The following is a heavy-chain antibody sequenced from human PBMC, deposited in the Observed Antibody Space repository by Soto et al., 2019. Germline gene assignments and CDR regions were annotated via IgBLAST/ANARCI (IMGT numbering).Heavy chain of an antibody. D-gene: IGHD3-22*01. CDR1: GYTFTSYD. CDR2: MNPNSGNT. CDR3: ARGFRLYYYDSSDAFDI. Sequence: ASVKVSGKASGYTFTSYDINWVRQATGQGLEWMGWMNPNSGNTGYAQKFQGRVTMTRNTSISTAYMELSSLRSEETAVYYCARGFRLYYYDSSDAFDIWGQGTMVTVSS. J-gene: IGHJ3*02. V-gene: IGHV1-8*01.